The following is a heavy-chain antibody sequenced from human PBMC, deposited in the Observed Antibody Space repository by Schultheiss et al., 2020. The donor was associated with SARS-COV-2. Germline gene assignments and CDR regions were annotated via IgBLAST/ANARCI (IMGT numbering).Heavy chain of an antibody. CDR2: SRDKLNTYTT. CDR3: TRGSVSPPYYYYGVDV. CDR1: GFTFSSYA. V-gene: IGHV3-72*01. D-gene: IGHD3-10*01. J-gene: IGHJ6*02. Sequence: GASLKISCAASGFTFSSYAMSWVRQAPGKGLEWVGRSRDKLNTYTTEYAASVKGRFTISRDDSRNLLYLQMNSLKTEDTAVYYCTRGSVSPPYYYYGVDVWGQGTTVTVSS.